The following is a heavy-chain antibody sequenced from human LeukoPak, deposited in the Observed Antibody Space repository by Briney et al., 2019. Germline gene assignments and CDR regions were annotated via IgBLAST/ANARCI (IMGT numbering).Heavy chain of an antibody. CDR1: GGSISSYY. CDR3: ARQFTIFGVVILDY. CDR2: IYYSGST. D-gene: IGHD3-3*01. V-gene: IGHV4-59*08. J-gene: IGHJ4*02. Sequence: SETLSLTCTVSGGSISSYYWSWIRQPPGEGLEWIGYIYYSGSTNYNPSLKSRVTISVDTSKNQFSLKLSSVTAADTAVYYCARQFTIFGVVILDYWGQGTLVTVSS.